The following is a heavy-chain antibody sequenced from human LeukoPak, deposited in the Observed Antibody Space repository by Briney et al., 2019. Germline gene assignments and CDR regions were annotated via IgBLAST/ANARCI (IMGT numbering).Heavy chain of an antibody. Sequence: ASVKVSCKASGYTFTTYYILWVRQAPGQGLEWMGMINPSTGSTTYAQKFQGRVTISVDTSKNQFSLKLSSVTAADTAVYYCARDRRRCSYGSPGEFDYWGQGTLVTVSS. CDR2: INPSTGST. J-gene: IGHJ4*02. CDR3: ARDRRRCSYGSPGEFDY. V-gene: IGHV1-46*01. D-gene: IGHD5-18*01. CDR1: GYTFTTYY.